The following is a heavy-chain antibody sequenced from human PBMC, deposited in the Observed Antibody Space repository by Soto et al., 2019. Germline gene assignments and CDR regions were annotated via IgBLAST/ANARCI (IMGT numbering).Heavy chain of an antibody. D-gene: IGHD3-3*02. CDR1: GFSEGTFCSS. CDR2: IYHSGST. V-gene: IGHV4-30-2*01. CDR3: ARVGKGITFFACDR. J-gene: IGHJ3*01. Sequence: TASPTRHASGFSEGTFCSSLGCILRPPGKGLEWIGYIYHSGSTYYNPSLKSRVTISVDRSKNQFSLKLSSVTAADTAGDDCARVGKGITFFACDRCGHGTMVNIS.